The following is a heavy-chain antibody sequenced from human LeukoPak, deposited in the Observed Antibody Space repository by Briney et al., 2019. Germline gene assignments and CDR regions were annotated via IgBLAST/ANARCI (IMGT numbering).Heavy chain of an antibody. CDR2: IYYRGTT. CDR1: GDSISSSISY. V-gene: IGHV4-39*01. CDR3: ATHVSIVAPATLNYGDNWFDP. Sequence: SETLSLTSTVPGDSISSSISYWGWIRQPPGKGLERIGSIYYRGTTYYNPSLNSRVTISVDTSKNQFSLNLNSVTAADTAIYYCATHVSIVAPATLNYGDNWFDPWGQGTLVTVSS. D-gene: IGHD4-17*01. J-gene: IGHJ5*02.